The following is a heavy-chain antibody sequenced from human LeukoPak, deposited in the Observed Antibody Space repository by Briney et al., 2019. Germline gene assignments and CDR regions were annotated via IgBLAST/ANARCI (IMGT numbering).Heavy chain of an antibody. J-gene: IGHJ3*02. Sequence: GGSLRLSCAASGFPFASYAMSWVRQAPGKGLEWVSTISGSGDSTYYADSVKGRFTISRDNSKNTLYLQMNSLRAEDTAVYSCAKDYYDSSGYYHYDAFDIWGQGTMVTVSS. D-gene: IGHD3-22*01. V-gene: IGHV3-23*01. CDR3: AKDYYDSSGYYHYDAFDI. CDR1: GFPFASYA. CDR2: ISGSGDST.